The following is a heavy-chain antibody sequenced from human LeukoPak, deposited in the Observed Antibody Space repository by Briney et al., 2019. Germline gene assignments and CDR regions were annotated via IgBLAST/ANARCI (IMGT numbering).Heavy chain of an antibody. CDR2: IKKDGSEK. D-gene: IGHD4-17*01. CDR1: GFTFSSYS. J-gene: IGHJ6*02. CDR3: AKGISTAGYYYYYGMDV. V-gene: IGHV3-7*01. Sequence: PGGPLRLSCAASGFTFSSYSMNWVRQAPGKGLEWVANIKKDGSEKYYVDSVKGRFTISRDNAKNSLYLQVNSLRAEDTAVYYCAKGISTAGYYYYYGMDVWGQGTTVTVSS.